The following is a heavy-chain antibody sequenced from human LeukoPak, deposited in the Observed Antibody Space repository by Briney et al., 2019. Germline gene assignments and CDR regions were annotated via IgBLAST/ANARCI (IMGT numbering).Heavy chain of an antibody. D-gene: IGHD2-2*01. J-gene: IGHJ3*02. V-gene: IGHV3-13*01. Sequence: GGSLRLSCAASGFTFSSYDMHWVRQATGKGLEWVSAIGTAGDTYYPGSVKGRFTISRENAKNSLYLQMNSLRAEDTALYYCAKVVPGQAFDIWGQGTMVTVSS. CDR3: AKVVPGQAFDI. CDR2: IGTAGDT. CDR1: GFTFSSYD.